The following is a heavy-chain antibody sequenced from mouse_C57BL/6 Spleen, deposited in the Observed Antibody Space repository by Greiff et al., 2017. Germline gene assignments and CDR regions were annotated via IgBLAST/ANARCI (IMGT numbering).Heavy chain of an antibody. CDR2: IDPTSGDT. CDR3: ASPSSDDWYFAV. D-gene: IGHD1-1*01. V-gene: IGHV1-72*01. CDR1: GYTFTSYW. J-gene: IGHJ1*03. Sequence: QVQLQQSGAELVKPGASVKLSCKASGYTFTSYWMHWVKQRPGRGLEWIGRIDPTSGDTNYNQKFKSKATLTVDKPSSTAYMQLSSLTSEDSAVCYCASPSSDDWYFAVWGTGTTVTVSS.